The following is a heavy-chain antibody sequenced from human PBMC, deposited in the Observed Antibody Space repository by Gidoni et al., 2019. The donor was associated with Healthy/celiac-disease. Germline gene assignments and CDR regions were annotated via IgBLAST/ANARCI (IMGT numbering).Heavy chain of an antibody. Sequence: QLQLQESGPGLVKPSETLSLTCTVSVGSISSSSYYWGWIRQPPGKGLEWIGSIYYSGGTYYNPSLKSRVTISVDTSKNQFSLKLSSVTAADTAVYYCARQEAGITGTTFHFDYWGQGTLVTVSS. V-gene: IGHV4-39*01. CDR1: VGSISSSSYY. CDR3: ARQEAGITGTTFHFDY. J-gene: IGHJ4*02. D-gene: IGHD1-7*01. CDR2: IYYSGGT.